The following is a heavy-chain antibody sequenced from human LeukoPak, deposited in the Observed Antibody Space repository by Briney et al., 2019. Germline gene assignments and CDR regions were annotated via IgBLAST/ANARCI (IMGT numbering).Heavy chain of an antibody. Sequence: PSETLSLTCTVSGYSISSGYYWGWIRQPPGKGLEWIGRIYTSGSTNYNPSLKSRVTISVDTSKNQFSLKLSSVTAADTAVYYCARDSYYYGSGSYDGRAVWNWFDPWGQGTLVTVSS. J-gene: IGHJ5*02. CDR1: GYSISSGYY. CDR2: IYTSGST. D-gene: IGHD3-10*01. CDR3: ARDSYYYGSGSYDGRAVWNWFDP. V-gene: IGHV4-38-2*02.